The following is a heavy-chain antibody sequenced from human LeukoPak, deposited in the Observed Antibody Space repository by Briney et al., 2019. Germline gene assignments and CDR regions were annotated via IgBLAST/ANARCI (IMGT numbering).Heavy chain of an antibody. V-gene: IGHV3-23*01. CDR1: GFTFSSFE. CDR2: ISGNGGAT. CDR3: APALGGHEAFDV. J-gene: IGHJ3*01. D-gene: IGHD3-16*01. Sequence: QPGGSLRLSCAASGFTFSSFEMNWVRQAPGKGLEWVSFISGNGGATYYTDSVTGRFTISRDNSKNRLYLQMNSLRAEDTAMYYCAPALGGHEAFDVWGQGTLVTVSS.